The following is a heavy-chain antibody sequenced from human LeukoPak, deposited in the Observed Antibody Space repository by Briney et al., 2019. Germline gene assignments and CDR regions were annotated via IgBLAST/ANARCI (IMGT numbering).Heavy chain of an antibody. CDR3: ARDAYSGYDDPANYYYYYYMDV. V-gene: IGHV1-2*02. J-gene: IGHJ6*03. D-gene: IGHD5-12*01. Sequence: ASVKVSCKASGYTFTGYYMHWVRQAPGQGLEWMGWINPNSGGTNYAQKFQGRVTMTRDTSISTAYMELSRLRSDDTAVYYCARDAYSGYDDPANYYYYYYMDVWGKGTTVTVSS. CDR2: INPNSGGT. CDR1: GYTFTGYY.